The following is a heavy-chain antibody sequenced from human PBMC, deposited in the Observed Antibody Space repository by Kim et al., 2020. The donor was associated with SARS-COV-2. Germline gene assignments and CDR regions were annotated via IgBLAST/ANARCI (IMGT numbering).Heavy chain of an antibody. V-gene: IGHV4-61*01. D-gene: IGHD4-4*01. CDR3: ARGDLYDYKNWFDP. Sequence: SETLSLTCTVSGGSVSSGSYYWSWIRQPPGKGLDWIGYIYYSGSTNYNPSLKSRVTISLDTSKNQFSLKLSSVTAADTAVYFCARGDLYDYKNWFDPWGQGNLVTVSS. J-gene: IGHJ5*02. CDR2: IYYSGST. CDR1: GGSVSSGSYY.